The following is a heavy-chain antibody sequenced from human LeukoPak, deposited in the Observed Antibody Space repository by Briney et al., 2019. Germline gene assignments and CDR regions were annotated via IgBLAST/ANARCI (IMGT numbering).Heavy chain of an antibody. V-gene: IGHV4-59*01. Sequence: SETLSLTCTVSGGSISSYYWSWIRQPPGKGLEWIGYIYYSGSTKYNPSLKSRVTISVDTSKNQFSLKLSSVTAADTAVYYCAREDCSSSSCYGNTDNWFDPWGQGTLVTVSS. J-gene: IGHJ5*02. CDR1: GGSISSYY. CDR2: IYYSGST. D-gene: IGHD2-2*01. CDR3: AREDCSSSSCYGNTDNWFDP.